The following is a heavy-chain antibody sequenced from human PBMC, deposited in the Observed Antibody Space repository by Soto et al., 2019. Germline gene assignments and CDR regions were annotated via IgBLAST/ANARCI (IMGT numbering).Heavy chain of an antibody. J-gene: IGHJ6*02. V-gene: IGHV4-39*01. CDR2: IYYSGST. CDR3: AEGESSVSHPMDV. Sequence: PSETLSLTCTVSGGSISSSSYYWGWIRQPPGKGLEWIGSIYYSGSTYYNPSLKSRVTISVDTSKNQFSLKLSSVTAADTAVYYCAEGESSVSHPMDVWGQGTTVTVSS. D-gene: IGHD3-10*01. CDR1: GGSISSSSYY.